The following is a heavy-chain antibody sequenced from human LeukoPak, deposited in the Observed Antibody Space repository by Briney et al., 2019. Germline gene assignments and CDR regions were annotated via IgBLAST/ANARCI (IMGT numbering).Heavy chain of an antibody. V-gene: IGHV3-30*04. CDR1: GFTFSDYT. CDR3: ARANSSSWHYFDG. J-gene: IGHJ4*02. Sequence: GGSLRLSCAASGFTFSDYTMHWVRQAPGKGLEWVAVISYDGSQKYYADSVTGRFTISRDNSKNTVYLHMNSLRAEDTAVFYCARANSSSWHYFDGWGQGTLVTVSS. D-gene: IGHD6-13*01. CDR2: ISYDGSQK.